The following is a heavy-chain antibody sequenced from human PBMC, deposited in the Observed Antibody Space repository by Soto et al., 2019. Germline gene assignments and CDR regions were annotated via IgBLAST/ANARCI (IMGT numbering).Heavy chain of an antibody. J-gene: IGHJ4*02. V-gene: IGHV3-33*01. CDR1: GFTFSSYG. Sequence: GGSLRLSCAASGFTFSSYGMHWVRQAPGKGLEWVAVIWYDGSNKYYADSVKGRFTISRDNSKNTLYLQMNSLRAEDTAVYYCARDFPGGWSSSSWSSISGWRKEYWGQGTLVTVSS. CDR3: ARDFPGGWSSSSWSSISGWRKEY. CDR2: IWYDGSNK. D-gene: IGHD6-13*01.